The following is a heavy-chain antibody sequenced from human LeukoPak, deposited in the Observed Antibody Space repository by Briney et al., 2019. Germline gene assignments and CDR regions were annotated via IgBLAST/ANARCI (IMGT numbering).Heavy chain of an antibody. CDR2: ISYDGSNK. V-gene: IGHV3-30-3*01. J-gene: IGHJ5*02. CDR3: AKGKNSGGWFAFS. Sequence: GGSLRLSCAASGFTFSSYVMHWVRQAPGKGLEWVAVISYDGSNKYYADSVKGRFTISRDNSKNTLYLQMNSLRAEDTAVYYCAKGKNSGGWFAFSWGQGTLVTVSS. CDR1: GFTFSSYV. D-gene: IGHD6-19*01.